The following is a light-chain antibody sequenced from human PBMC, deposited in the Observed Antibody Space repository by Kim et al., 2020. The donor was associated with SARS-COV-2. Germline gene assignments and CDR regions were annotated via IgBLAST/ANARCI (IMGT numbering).Light chain of an antibody. J-gene: IGLJ3*02. CDR2: RNN. CDR3: AAWDDSLSGPV. V-gene: IGLV1-47*01. Sequence: QSVLTQPPSASGTPGQRVTISCSGSSSNIGSNYVYWYQQLPGMAPKLLIYRNNQRPSGVPDRFSGSKSGTSASLAISGLRSEDEADYYCAAWDDSLSGPVFGGGTKVTVL. CDR1: SSNIGSNY.